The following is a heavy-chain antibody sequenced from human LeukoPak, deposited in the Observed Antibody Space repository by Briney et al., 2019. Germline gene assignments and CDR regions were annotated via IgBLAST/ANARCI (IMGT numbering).Heavy chain of an antibody. J-gene: IGHJ4*02. CDR2: INPNSGGT. CDR1: GYTFTDYY. CDR3: ARDLWYYDSSGYYHV. Sequence: ASVKVSCKASGYTFTDYYMHWVRQAPGQGLEWLGWINPNSGGTHYAQKFQDRVTMTSDTSISTAYMEVSRLGSDDTAVYYCARDLWYYDSSGYYHVWGQGTLVTVSS. D-gene: IGHD3-22*01. V-gene: IGHV1-2*02.